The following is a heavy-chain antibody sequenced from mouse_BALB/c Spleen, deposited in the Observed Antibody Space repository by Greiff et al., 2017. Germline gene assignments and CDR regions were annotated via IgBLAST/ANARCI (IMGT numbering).Heavy chain of an antibody. CDR3: ARDGMITTDPPYAMDY. CDR2: IWAGGST. D-gene: IGHD2-4*01. Sequence: VQGVESGPGLVAPSQSLSITCTVSGFSLTSYGVHWVRQPPGKGLEWLGVIWAGGSTNYNSALMSRLSISKDNSKSQVFLKMNSLQTDDTAMYYCARDGMITTDPPYAMDYWGQGTSVTVSS. CDR1: GFSLTSYG. J-gene: IGHJ4*01. V-gene: IGHV2-9*02.